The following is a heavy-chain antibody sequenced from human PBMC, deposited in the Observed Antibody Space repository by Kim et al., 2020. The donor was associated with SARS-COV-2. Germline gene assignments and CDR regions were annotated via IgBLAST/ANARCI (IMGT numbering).Heavy chain of an antibody. CDR2: INPSGGST. Sequence: ASVKVSCKASGYTFTSYYMHWVRQAPGQGLEWMGIINPSGGSTSYAQKFQGRVTMTRDTSTSTVYMELSSLRSEDTAVYYCARETPLDGVTAIPPFDYWGQGTLVTVSS. J-gene: IGHJ4*02. CDR1: GYTFTSYY. D-gene: IGHD2-21*02. V-gene: IGHV1-46*03. CDR3: ARETPLDGVTAIPPFDY.